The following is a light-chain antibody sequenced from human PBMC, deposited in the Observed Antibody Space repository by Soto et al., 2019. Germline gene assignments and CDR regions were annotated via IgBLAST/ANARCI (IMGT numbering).Light chain of an antibody. CDR3: QQYDSSPRT. CDR1: QSINSNY. Sequence: EIVLTQSPGTLSLSPGERATLSCRASQSINSNYLAWYQQRPGQGPRPLMYGASSRATGIPDRFSGSGSGTAFTLTISRLEPEDFAVYACQQYDSSPRTFGRGTKVEIK. V-gene: IGKV3-20*01. CDR2: GAS. J-gene: IGKJ1*01.